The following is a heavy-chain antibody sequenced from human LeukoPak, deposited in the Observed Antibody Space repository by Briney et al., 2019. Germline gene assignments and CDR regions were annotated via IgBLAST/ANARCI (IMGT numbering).Heavy chain of an antibody. Sequence: GGSLRLSCAASGFTFRSYAMQWVRQAPGKGLEWVSYITYNSGTIFYADSVKGRFTISRDNAENSLYLQMSSLRAEDTAVYYCARRYCSSTSCTLDYWGQGTLVTVSS. J-gene: IGHJ4*02. CDR3: ARRYCSSTSCTLDY. V-gene: IGHV3-48*04. CDR1: GFTFRSYA. D-gene: IGHD2-2*01. CDR2: ITYNSGTI.